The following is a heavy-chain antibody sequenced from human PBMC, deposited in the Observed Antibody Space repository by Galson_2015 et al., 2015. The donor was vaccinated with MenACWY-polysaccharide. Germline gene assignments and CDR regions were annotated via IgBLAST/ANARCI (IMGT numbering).Heavy chain of an antibody. Sequence: SLRLSCAASGFTFSTYTMHWVRQAPGKGLEWVAVISNDGSNKYYADSVKGRFTISRDNSKNTLYLQMNSLRAEDTAVYYCAKTRGGDTASDSWGQGTLVTVSS. CDR2: ISNDGSNK. CDR3: AKTRGGDTASDS. V-gene: IGHV3-30-3*02. J-gene: IGHJ4*02. CDR1: GFTFSTYT. D-gene: IGHD5-18*01.